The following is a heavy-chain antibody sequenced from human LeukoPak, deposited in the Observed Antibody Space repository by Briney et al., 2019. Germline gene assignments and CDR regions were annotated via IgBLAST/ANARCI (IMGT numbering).Heavy chain of an antibody. Sequence: GGSLRLSCAASGFTFSSYSMNWVRQAPGKGLEWVSSISSSSSYIYYADSVKGRFTIPRDNAKNSLYLQMNSLRAEDTAVYYCARDSVGATGDYWGQGTLVTVSS. D-gene: IGHD1-26*01. CDR3: ARDSVGATGDY. CDR1: GFTFSSYS. CDR2: ISSSSSYI. V-gene: IGHV3-21*01. J-gene: IGHJ4*02.